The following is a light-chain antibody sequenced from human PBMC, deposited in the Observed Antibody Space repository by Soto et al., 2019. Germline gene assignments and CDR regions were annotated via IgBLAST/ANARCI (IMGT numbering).Light chain of an antibody. CDR1: QSAGNF. J-gene: IGKJ1*01. CDR3: HQYYNRPPWT. V-gene: IGKV3D-15*01. CDR2: YIS. Sequence: EIVMTQSPATLSVSPGETASLSCRASQSAGNFLAWYQQKPGQAPRLLIYYISTRATGIPARFSGSGSGTEFTLTINSLQSEDSAVYYCHQYYNRPPWTFGQGTKVDIK.